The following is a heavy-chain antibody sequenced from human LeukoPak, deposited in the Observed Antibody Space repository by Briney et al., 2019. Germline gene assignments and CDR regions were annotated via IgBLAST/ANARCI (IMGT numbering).Heavy chain of an antibody. Sequence: GESLKISCKGSGYSFTSYWIGRVRQMPGKGLEWMGSIYPGDSDIRYSPSFQGQVTISVDKSVSTAYLQWSSLRASDTAMCYCARRRPDYYFDYWGQGTLVTVSS. D-gene: IGHD1-14*01. J-gene: IGHJ4*02. V-gene: IGHV5-51*01. CDR1: GYSFTSYW. CDR3: ARRRPDYYFDY. CDR2: IYPGDSDI.